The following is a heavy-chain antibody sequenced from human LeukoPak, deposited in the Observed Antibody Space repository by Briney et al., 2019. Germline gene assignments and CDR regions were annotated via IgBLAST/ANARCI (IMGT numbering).Heavy chain of an antibody. CDR2: FTSSTVAT. CDR3: AKDLGYNYGRKPYRFDL. V-gene: IGHV3-23*01. Sequence: GGSLRLSCAASGFTLRSYAMSWVRQAPGKGLEWVSAFTSSTVATYYADSVKGRFTISRDNSKNTLYLQMNSLRADDTAIYYCAKDLGYNYGRKPYRFDLWGQGTLVTVSS. CDR1: GFTLRSYA. J-gene: IGHJ4*02. D-gene: IGHD5-18*01.